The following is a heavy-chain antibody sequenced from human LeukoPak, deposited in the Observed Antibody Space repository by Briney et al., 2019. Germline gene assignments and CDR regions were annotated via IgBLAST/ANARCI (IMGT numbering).Heavy chain of an antibody. Sequence: SETLSLTCTVSGGSISSYYWSWIRQPPGKGLEWIGYIYYSGSTNYNPSLKSRVTISVDTSKNQFSLKLSSVTAADTAVYYCASLAARHLYYYYYMDVWGKGTTVTVSS. V-gene: IGHV4-59*12. CDR3: ASLAARHLYYYYYMDV. CDR1: GGSISSYY. D-gene: IGHD6-6*01. J-gene: IGHJ6*03. CDR2: IYYSGST.